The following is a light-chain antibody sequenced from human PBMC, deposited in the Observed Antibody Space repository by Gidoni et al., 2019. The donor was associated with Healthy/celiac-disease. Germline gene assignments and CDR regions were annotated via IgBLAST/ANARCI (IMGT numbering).Light chain of an antibody. Sequence: ESEMTQAPSSLSASVGDRVTITCRASQSISSYLNWYQQKPGKAPKLLIYAASSLQSGVPSRFSGSGSGTDFTLTISSLQPEDFATYYCQQSYSTLGTFXXXTKVEIK. CDR1: QSISSY. CDR2: AAS. V-gene: IGKV1-39*01. CDR3: QQSYSTLGT. J-gene: IGKJ1*01.